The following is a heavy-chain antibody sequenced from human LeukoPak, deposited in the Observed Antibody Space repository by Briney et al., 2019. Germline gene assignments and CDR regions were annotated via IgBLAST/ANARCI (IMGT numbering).Heavy chain of an antibody. J-gene: IGHJ4*02. CDR1: GSTVTNFA. Sequence: ASVKVSCKASGSTVTNFAISWVRQSPGQGLEWMGWCSAKSGNTNYAQNFEGRVTMTTDTSTTTAYMELRSLRSDDTAVYFCARDGSGSYMPFDYWGQGTLVTVSS. V-gene: IGHV1-18*01. CDR3: ARDGSGSYMPFDY. D-gene: IGHD3-10*01. CDR2: CSAKSGNT.